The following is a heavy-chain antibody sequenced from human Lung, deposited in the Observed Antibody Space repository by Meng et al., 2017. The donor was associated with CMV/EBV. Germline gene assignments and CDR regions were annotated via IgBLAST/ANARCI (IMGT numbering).Heavy chain of an antibody. J-gene: IGHJ6*02. D-gene: IGHD2-2*01. CDR2: IRYDGSNK. Sequence: GGSLRLSCAASGFTFSSYGMHWVRQAPGKGLEWVAFIRYDGSNKYYSDSVKGRFTISRLNSKSTLYLQMNSLRAEDTGVYYCARDPRGINIVVVHNGMDVWGQGXTVTVSS. CDR3: ARDPRGINIVVVHNGMDV. CDR1: GFTFSSYG. V-gene: IGHV3-30*02.